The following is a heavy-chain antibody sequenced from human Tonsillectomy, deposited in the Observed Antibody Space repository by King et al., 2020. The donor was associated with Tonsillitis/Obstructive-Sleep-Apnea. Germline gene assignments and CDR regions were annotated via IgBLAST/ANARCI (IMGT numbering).Heavy chain of an antibody. Sequence: VQLVESGGGLVQPGGSLRLSCAASGFTFSRYAMSWVRQAPGKGLEWVSAISDSGGSTYYADSVTGRFTISRDNSKNTLYLQMNSLRAEDTAVYYCAKSAHPNCGYFDYWGQGTLVTVSS. V-gene: IGHV3-23*04. D-gene: IGHD1-1*01. J-gene: IGHJ4*02. CDR2: ISDSGGST. CDR1: GFTFSRYA. CDR3: AKSAHPNCGYFDY.